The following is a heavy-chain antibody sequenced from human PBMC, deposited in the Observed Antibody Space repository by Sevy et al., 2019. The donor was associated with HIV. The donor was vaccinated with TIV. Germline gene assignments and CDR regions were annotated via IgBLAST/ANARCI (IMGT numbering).Heavy chain of an antibody. J-gene: IGHJ4*02. D-gene: IGHD4-17*01. CDR3: ARDLPPSATTVAHFDY. V-gene: IGHV3-48*03. CDR2: ISNSGTTI. Sequence: GGSLRLSCAASGFTFSSYEMNWVRQAPGKGLEWGSYISNSGTTISYSDSVRGGFSISRDNARNSLYLQMNSLRAEDTAVYYCARDLPPSATTVAHFDYWGQGTLVTVSS. CDR1: GFTFSSYE.